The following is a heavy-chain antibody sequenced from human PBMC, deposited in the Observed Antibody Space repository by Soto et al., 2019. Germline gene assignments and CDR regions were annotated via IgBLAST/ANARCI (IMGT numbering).Heavy chain of an antibody. J-gene: IGHJ4*02. CDR1: GGSISSYY. CDR3: ARDRVAGVFDY. D-gene: IGHD2-15*01. V-gene: IGHV4-59*01. Sequence: SETLSLTWTVSGGSISSYYWSWIRQPPGKGLEWIGYIYYSGSTNYSPSLKSRVTISVDTSKNQFSLKLSSVTAADTAVYYCARDRVAGVFDYWGQGTLVTVSS. CDR2: IYYSGST.